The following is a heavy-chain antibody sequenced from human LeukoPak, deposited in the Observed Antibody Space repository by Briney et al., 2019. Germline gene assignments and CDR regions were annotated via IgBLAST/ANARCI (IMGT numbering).Heavy chain of an antibody. J-gene: IGHJ4*02. D-gene: IGHD2/OR15-2a*01. CDR1: GFTYSNYV. Sequence: GGSLRLSCAASGFTYSNYVMHLVRQAAGKGLEWVAVIWFDGSNTYYADSVKGRFTISRDNSKNTLYLQMNSLRADDTAIYYCARENSLDYWGQGTLATVSS. CDR3: ARENSLDY. V-gene: IGHV3-33*01. CDR2: IWFDGSNT.